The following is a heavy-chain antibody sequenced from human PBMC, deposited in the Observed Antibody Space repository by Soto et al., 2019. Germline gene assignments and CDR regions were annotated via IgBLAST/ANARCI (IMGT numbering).Heavy chain of an antibody. CDR3: ASTNTSIAARPDEAYYYYGMDV. CDR2: IIPIFGTA. CDR1: GGTFSSYS. J-gene: IGHJ6*02. V-gene: IGHV1-69*13. Sequence: GASVKVSCKASGGTFSSYSISWVLQAPGQGLEWMGGIIPIFGTANYAQKFQGRVTITADESTSTAYMELSSLRSEDTAVYYCASTNTSIAARPDEAYYYYGMDVWGQGTTVTVSS. D-gene: IGHD6-6*01.